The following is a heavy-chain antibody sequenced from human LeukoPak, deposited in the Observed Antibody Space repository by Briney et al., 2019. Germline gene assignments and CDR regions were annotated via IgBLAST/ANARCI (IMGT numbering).Heavy chain of an antibody. CDR2: FDPEDGET. CDR3: ATYDSSGYYYFDY. Sequence: ASVKVSCKVSGYTLTELSMHWVRQAPGKGLEWMGGFDPEDGETIYAQKFQGRVTMTEDTSTDTAYMGLSSLRSEDTAVYYCATYDSSGYYYFDYWGQGTLVTVSS. D-gene: IGHD3-22*01. CDR1: GYTLTELS. J-gene: IGHJ4*02. V-gene: IGHV1-24*01.